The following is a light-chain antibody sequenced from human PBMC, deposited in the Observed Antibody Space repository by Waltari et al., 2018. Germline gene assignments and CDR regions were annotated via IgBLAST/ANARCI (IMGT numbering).Light chain of an antibody. CDR1: RNLLYSPNNTDF. Sequence: DIVMTQSPDSLVVSLGERDPINCKSSRNLLYSPNNTDFLAWYQQKPGQPPKLLIYWASTRESGVPDRFTGSGSGTDFSLTISSLQAEDVAVYYCQQYYDTPYTFGQGTKLEIK. V-gene: IGKV4-1*01. CDR2: WAS. J-gene: IGKJ2*01. CDR3: QQYYDTPYT.